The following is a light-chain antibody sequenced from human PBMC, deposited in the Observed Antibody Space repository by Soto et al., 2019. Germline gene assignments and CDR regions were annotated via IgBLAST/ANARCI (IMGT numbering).Light chain of an antibody. V-gene: IGKV1-27*01. J-gene: IGKJ4*01. CDR1: QSISNY. CDR2: AAS. CDR3: QKYNSAPLT. Sequence: DIQMTQSPSSLSASVGDRVTSTCRASQSISNYLAWYQQKPGKVPKLLIYAASTLQSGVPSRFSGSGSGTDFTLTISSLQPEDVATYYCQKYNSAPLTFGGGTKVEIK.